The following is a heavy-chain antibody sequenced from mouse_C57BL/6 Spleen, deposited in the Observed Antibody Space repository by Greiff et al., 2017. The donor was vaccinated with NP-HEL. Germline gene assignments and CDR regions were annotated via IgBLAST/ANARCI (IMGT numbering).Heavy chain of an antibody. V-gene: IGHV5-4*01. CDR2: ISDGGSYT. J-gene: IGHJ4*01. D-gene: IGHD2-5*01. CDR1: GFTFSSYA. Sequence: EVQLVESGGGLVKPGGSLKLSCAASGFTFSSYAMSWVRQTPEKRLEWVATISDGGSYTYYPDNVKGRFTISRDNAKNNLYLQMSHLKSEDTAMYYCARNYYRNYNYYAMDYWGQGTSVTVSS. CDR3: ARNYYRNYNYYAMDY.